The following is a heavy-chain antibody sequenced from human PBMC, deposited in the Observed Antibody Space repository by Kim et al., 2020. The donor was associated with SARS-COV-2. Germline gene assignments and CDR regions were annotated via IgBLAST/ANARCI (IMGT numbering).Heavy chain of an antibody. Sequence: GGSLRLSCAASGFTFSSYCMHWVRQAPGKGLEWVAAITYDGSNKYYVDSVKGRFTISRDNSKNTLYLQMNSLRAEDTAVYYCAKGSGGTRFAGWDYWGQGTLVTVSS. CDR1: GFTFSSYC. V-gene: IGHV3-30*18. D-gene: IGHD3-10*01. CDR3: AKGSGGTRFAGWDY. CDR2: ITYDGSNK. J-gene: IGHJ4*02.